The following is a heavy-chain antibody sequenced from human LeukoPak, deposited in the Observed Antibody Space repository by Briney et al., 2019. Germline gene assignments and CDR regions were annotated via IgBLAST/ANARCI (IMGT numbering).Heavy chain of an antibody. CDR2: ISYDGSNK. Sequence: GGSLRLSCAASGFTFSSYGMHWVRQAPGKGLEWVAVISYDGSNKYYADSVKGRFTISRDNSKNTLYLQMNSLRAEDTAVYYCAKGNCVKGSTSCYVFIDYWGQGTLVTVSS. V-gene: IGHV3-30*18. D-gene: IGHD2-2*01. J-gene: IGHJ4*02. CDR3: AKGNCVKGSTSCYVFIDY. CDR1: GFTFSSYG.